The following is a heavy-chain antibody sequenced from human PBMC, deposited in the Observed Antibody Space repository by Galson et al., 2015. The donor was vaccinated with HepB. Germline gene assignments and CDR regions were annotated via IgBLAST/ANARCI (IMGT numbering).Heavy chain of an antibody. Sequence: SLRLSCAASGFTFSNAWMSWVRQAPGKGLEWVGRIKSKTDGGTTDYAAPVKGRFTISRDDSKNTLYLQMNSLKTEDTAVYYCTTSVADPVETYYFDYWGQGTLVTVSS. D-gene: IGHD6-19*01. CDR1: GFTFSNAW. J-gene: IGHJ4*02. V-gene: IGHV3-15*01. CDR2: IKSKTDGGTT. CDR3: TTSVADPVETYYFDY.